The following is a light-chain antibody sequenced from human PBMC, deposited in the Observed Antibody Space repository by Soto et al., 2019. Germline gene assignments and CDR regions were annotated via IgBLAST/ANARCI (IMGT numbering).Light chain of an antibody. CDR2: SAS. CDR3: QQYHDWPPVS. V-gene: IGKV3-15*01. Sequence: ETVMTQSPATLSVSPGERATVSCRASQSIGSNLVWYQQRPGQAPRLVIHSASTRATGIPVRFSGSGSGTEFTLTISSLQSEDFAVYYCQQYHDWPPVSFGGGTKVQVK. J-gene: IGKJ4*01. CDR1: QSIGSN.